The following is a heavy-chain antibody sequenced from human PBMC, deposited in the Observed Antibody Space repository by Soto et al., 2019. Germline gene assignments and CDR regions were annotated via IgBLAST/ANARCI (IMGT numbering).Heavy chain of an antibody. V-gene: IGHV3-48*03. CDR1: GFTFGHYE. J-gene: IGHJ1*01. D-gene: IGHD2-2*01. CDR3: ARGYCRGTNCYSEYFQY. CDR2: ISSSSSSI. Sequence: EVQLVESGGGLVQPGGSLRLSCEASGFTFGHYEMNWVRQSPGQGLEWVSYISSSSSSIFYADSVKGRFTVSRDNAKNSLYLQMNSLRVEDTAVYYCARGYCRGTNCYSEYFQYWGQGSLVTVSS.